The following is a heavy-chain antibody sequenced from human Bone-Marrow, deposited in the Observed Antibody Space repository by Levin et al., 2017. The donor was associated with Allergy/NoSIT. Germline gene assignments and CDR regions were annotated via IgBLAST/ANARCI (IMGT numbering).Heavy chain of an antibody. Sequence: SETLSLTCAVSGASMSSGGYSWNWIRQPPGKGLEWIGYITGTGITYYNPSLESRASISADGSGNLFSLNLNSVTAADTAVYFCARGGPTLRGVIHLRFDSWGQGALVTVSS. J-gene: IGHJ4*02. CDR2: ITGTGIT. CDR3: ARGGPTLRGVIHLRFDS. CDR1: GASMSSGGYS. V-gene: IGHV4-30-2*01. D-gene: IGHD3-10*01.